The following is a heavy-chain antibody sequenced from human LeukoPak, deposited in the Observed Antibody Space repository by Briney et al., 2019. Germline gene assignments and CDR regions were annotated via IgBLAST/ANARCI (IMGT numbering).Heavy chain of an antibody. CDR2: IYYSRST. Sequence: SETLSLTCTVSGDYISSYYWMCTGQPPGKGLEWIGYIYYSRSTNYNPSLKSRVTISIDTSKNQFSLKLNSVTAADTAVYYCARHGANRQQLVMAFDIWGQGTMVTVSS. J-gene: IGHJ3*02. CDR1: GDYISSYY. V-gene: IGHV4-59*08. CDR3: ARHGANRQQLVMAFDI. D-gene: IGHD6-13*01.